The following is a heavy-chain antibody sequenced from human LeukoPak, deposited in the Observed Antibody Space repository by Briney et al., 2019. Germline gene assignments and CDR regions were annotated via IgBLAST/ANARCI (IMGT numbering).Heavy chain of an antibody. Sequence: GGSLRLSCAASEFTFSSYSMSWVRQAPGKGLEWVSSISSNSSYIDYADSVKGRFTISRDNAKNSLYLQMNSLGAEDTAVYYCARDSSSITAVEFDYWGQGTLVTVSS. J-gene: IGHJ4*02. D-gene: IGHD6-25*01. CDR2: ISSNSSYI. CDR1: EFTFSSYS. V-gene: IGHV3-21*01. CDR3: ARDSSSITAVEFDY.